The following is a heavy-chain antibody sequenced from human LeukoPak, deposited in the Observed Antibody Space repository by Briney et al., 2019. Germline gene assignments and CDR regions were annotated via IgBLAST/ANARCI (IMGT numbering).Heavy chain of an antibody. Sequence: PGGSLRLSCAASGFTFSGYSMNWVRQAPGKGLEWVSSISSSSTYIYYADSVKGRFTISRDNAKNSLYLQMNSLRAEDTAVYYCARDQLGVAAIQYFQHWGQGTLVTVSS. CDR1: GFTFSGYS. D-gene: IGHD2-15*01. CDR3: ARDQLGVAAIQYFQH. CDR2: ISSSSTYI. J-gene: IGHJ1*01. V-gene: IGHV3-21*01.